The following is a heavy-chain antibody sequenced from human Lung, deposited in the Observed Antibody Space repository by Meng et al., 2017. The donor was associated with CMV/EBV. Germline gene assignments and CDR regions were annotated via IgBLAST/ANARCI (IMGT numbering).Heavy chain of an antibody. V-gene: IGHV3-23*01. CDR2: ISGSGGST. CDR3: AKGDDFWSPYYFDY. J-gene: IGHJ4*02. Sequence: SGFTFSSCAMSWVRQAPGKGLEWVSAISGSGGSTYYADSVKGRFTISRDNSKNTLYLQMNSLRAEDTAVYYCAKGDDFWSPYYFDYWGQGTLVTVSS. D-gene: IGHD3-3*01. CDR1: GFTFSSCA.